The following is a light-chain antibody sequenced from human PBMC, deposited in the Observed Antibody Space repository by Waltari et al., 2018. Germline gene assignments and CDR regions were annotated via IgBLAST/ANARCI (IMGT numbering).Light chain of an antibody. CDR1: QSVNRY. CDR2: HTS. Sequence: SCRASQSVNRYLAWYQQRPGQAPRLLIFHTSNSATGIPARFSGSGSETDVTLTISSREPDDSAVYYCQQRRNWPLTFGGGTKVEIK. J-gene: IGKJ4*01. V-gene: IGKV3-11*01. CDR3: QQRRNWPLT.